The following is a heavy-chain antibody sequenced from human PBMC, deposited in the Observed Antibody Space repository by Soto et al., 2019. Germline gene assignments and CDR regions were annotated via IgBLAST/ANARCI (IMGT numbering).Heavy chain of an antibody. D-gene: IGHD3-22*01. CDR2: INPSGGST. V-gene: IGHV1-46*01. Sequence: ASVKVSCKASGYTFTSYYMHWVRQAPGQGLEWMGIINPSGGSTSYAQKFQGRVTMTRDTSTSTVYMELSSLRSEDTAVYYCASVHYYYDSSGYYRNNWFDPWGQGTLVTVS. J-gene: IGHJ5*02. CDR3: ASVHYYYDSSGYYRNNWFDP. CDR1: GYTFTSYY.